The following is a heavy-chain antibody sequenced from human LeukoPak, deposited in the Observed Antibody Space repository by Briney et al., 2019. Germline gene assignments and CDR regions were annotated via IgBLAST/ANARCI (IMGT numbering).Heavy chain of an antibody. CDR3: ARSPLASYYDSSGYRHIFDY. J-gene: IGHJ4*02. CDR1: GGTFSSYA. D-gene: IGHD3-22*01. Sequence: SVKVSCKASGGTFSSYAISWVRQAPGQGLEWMGGIIPIFGTANYAQKFQGRVTITADESTSTAYMELSSQRSEDTAVYYCARSPLASYYDSSGYRHIFDYWGQGTLVTVSS. V-gene: IGHV1-69*13. CDR2: IIPIFGTA.